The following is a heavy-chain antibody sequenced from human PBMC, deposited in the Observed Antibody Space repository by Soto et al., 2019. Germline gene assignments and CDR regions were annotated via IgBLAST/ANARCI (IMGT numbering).Heavy chain of an antibody. Sequence: LXLSCAASGFTFSSYAMHWVRQAPGKGLEWVAVISYDGSNKYYADSVKGRFTISRDNSKNTLYLQMNSLRAEDTAVYYCARDRASSGWVASAWYYGMDVWGQGNTVTVSS. V-gene: IGHV3-30-3*01. CDR2: ISYDGSNK. D-gene: IGHD6-19*01. CDR1: GFTFSSYA. J-gene: IGHJ6*02. CDR3: ARDRASSGWVASAWYYGMDV.